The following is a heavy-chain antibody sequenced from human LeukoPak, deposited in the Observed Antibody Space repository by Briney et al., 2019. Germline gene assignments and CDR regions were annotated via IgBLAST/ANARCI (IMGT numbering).Heavy chain of an antibody. J-gene: IGHJ4*02. CDR1: GYTFSDYH. V-gene: IGHV1-2*02. Sequence: GASVKVSCKASGYTFSDYHMHWVRQAPGQGLEWMGWINPNSGDTKYAQKFRGRVTMTRDTSISTAYMDLSRLRSDDTALYYCARARRTRNIYGDYVFLFDYWGQGTPVTVSS. D-gene: IGHD4-17*01. CDR2: INPNSGDT. CDR3: ARARRTRNIYGDYVFLFDY.